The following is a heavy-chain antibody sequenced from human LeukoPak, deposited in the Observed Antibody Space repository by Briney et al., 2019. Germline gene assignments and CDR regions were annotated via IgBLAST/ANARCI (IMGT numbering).Heavy chain of an antibody. D-gene: IGHD2-21*01. V-gene: IGHV4-34*01. J-gene: IGHJ4*02. CDR1: GGSFSGYY. Sequence: SETLSHTCAVYGGSFSGYYWSWIRQPPGKGLEWIGEINHSGSTNYNPSLKSRVTISVDTSKNQFSLKLSSVTAADTAVYYCARGFVFYPFDYWGQGTLVTVSS. CDR3: ARGFVFYPFDY. CDR2: INHSGST.